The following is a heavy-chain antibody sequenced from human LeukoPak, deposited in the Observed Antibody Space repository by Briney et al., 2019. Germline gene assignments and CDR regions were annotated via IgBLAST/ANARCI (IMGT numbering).Heavy chain of an antibody. J-gene: IGHJ5*02. CDR2: ISWNSGSI. CDR3: AKAAAGDWFDP. Sequence: GGSLRLFCAASGFTFDDYAMHWVRQAPGKGLEWVSGISWNSGSIGYADSVKGRFTISRDNAKNSLYLQMNSLRAEDTALYYCAKAAAGDWFDPWGQGTLVTVSS. CDR1: GFTFDDYA. D-gene: IGHD6-25*01. V-gene: IGHV3-9*01.